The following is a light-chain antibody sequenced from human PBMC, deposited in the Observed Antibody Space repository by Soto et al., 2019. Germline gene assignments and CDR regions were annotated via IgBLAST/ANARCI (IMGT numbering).Light chain of an antibody. CDR2: WGS. J-gene: IGKJ1*01. V-gene: IGKV2-28*01. CDR1: QSLLHHNGYSY. CDR3: MQALQTPRT. Sequence: DVVMTQSPLSLPVTPGEPASNSCRSSQSLLHHNGYSYLDWYLQKPGQSPQLLIYWGSNRASGVPDRFSGSGSGTDFTLKISRVEAEDVGVFYCMQALQTPRTFGQGTKVEIK.